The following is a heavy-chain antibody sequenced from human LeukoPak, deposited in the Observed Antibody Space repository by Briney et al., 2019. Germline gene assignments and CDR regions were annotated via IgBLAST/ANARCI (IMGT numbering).Heavy chain of an antibody. J-gene: IGHJ3*02. Sequence: PSETLSLTCTVSGGSISSYYWSWIRQPPGKGLEWIGYIYYSGSTNYNPSLKSRVTISVDTSKNQFSLKLSSVTAADTAVYYCARFSTTYYYDSYAFDIWGQGTMVTVSS. CDR3: ARFSTTYYYDSYAFDI. V-gene: IGHV4-59*01. CDR2: IYYSGST. D-gene: IGHD3-22*01. CDR1: GGSISSYY.